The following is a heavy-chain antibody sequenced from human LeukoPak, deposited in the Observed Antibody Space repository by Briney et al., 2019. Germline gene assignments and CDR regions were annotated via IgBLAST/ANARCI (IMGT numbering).Heavy chain of an antibody. CDR2: INHSGST. CDR1: GGSFSGYY. V-gene: IGHV4-34*01. Sequence: SETLSLTYAVYGGSFSGYYWSWIRQPPGKGLEWIGEINHSGSTNYNPSLKSRVTISVDTSKNQFSLKLSSVTAADTAVYYCARGWRGSGSYYQVTRSFDYWGQGTLVTVSS. J-gene: IGHJ4*02. D-gene: IGHD3-10*01. CDR3: ARGWRGSGSYYQVTRSFDY.